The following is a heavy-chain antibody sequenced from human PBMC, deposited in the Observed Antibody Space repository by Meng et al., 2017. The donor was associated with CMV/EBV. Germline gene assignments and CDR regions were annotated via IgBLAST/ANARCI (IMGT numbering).Heavy chain of an antibody. CDR3: VKDHKD. V-gene: IGHV3-23*01. J-gene: IGHJ4*01. Sequence: GSLRLSGVGSGFTFSSYALSWVRQAPGKGLEWVSTVSGSSITTYYADSVKGRFTISRDNYNDILSLEMNSLRAEDTALYYCVKDHKDWGHGTLVTVSS. CDR2: VSGSSITT. CDR1: GFTFSSYA.